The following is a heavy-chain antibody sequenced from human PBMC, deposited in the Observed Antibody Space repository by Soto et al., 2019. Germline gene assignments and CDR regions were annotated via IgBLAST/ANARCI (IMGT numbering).Heavy chain of an antibody. CDR1: AFTTFDHG. CDR3: GNDVAPGGLEV. J-gene: IGHJ6*02. V-gene: IGHV3-9*02. Sequence: GGSLRLSCVVSAFTTFDHGMHWVRQSTAKGLEWVSGIVWNSGAAGYADSVKGRSTISRDRAKRALYLQMDSLRPEDTALYYCGNDVAPGGLEVWGQGTTVTVSS. D-gene: IGHD5-12*01. CDR2: IVWNSGAA.